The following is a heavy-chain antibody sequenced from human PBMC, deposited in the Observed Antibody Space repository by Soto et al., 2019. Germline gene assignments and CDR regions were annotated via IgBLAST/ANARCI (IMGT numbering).Heavy chain of an antibody. J-gene: IGHJ4*02. CDR1: GFTFDDYA. D-gene: IGHD2-2*01. CDR3: AKAGIGVPAASGFDY. V-gene: IGHV3-9*01. Sequence: EVQLVESGGGLVQPGRSLRLSCAASGFTFDDYAMHWVRQAPGKGLEWVSGISWNSGSIGYADSVKGRFTISRDNAKNSLYLQMNSLRAEDTALYYCAKAGIGVPAASGFDYWGQGTLVTVSS. CDR2: ISWNSGSI.